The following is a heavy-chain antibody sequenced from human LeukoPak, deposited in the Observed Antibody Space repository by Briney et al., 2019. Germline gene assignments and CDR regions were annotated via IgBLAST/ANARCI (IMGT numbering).Heavy chain of an antibody. CDR2: INHSGST. J-gene: IGHJ5*02. Sequence: SETLSLTCAVYGGSFSGYYWSWIRQPPGKGLEWIGEINHSGSTNYNPSLKSRVTISVDTSKNQFSLKLSSVTAADTAFYYCARGHDYYYSGRQSWFDPWGQGTLVTVSS. CDR3: ARGHDYYYSGRQSWFDP. V-gene: IGHV4-34*01. D-gene: IGHD3-10*01. CDR1: GGSFSGYY.